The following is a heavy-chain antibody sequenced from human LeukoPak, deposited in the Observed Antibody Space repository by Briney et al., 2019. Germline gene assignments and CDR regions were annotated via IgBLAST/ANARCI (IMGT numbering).Heavy chain of an antibody. CDR3: ARSYSSGWYALDY. CDR2: VSGSGGST. J-gene: IGHJ4*02. V-gene: IGHV3-23*01. Sequence: PGGSLRLSCAASEFTFSNYALSWVRQAPGKGLKWVSGVSGSGGSTFYADSVKGRFTISRDNSKNTLYLQMNSLRAEDTAVYYCARSYSSGWYALDYWGQGTLVTVSS. D-gene: IGHD6-19*01. CDR1: EFTFSNYA.